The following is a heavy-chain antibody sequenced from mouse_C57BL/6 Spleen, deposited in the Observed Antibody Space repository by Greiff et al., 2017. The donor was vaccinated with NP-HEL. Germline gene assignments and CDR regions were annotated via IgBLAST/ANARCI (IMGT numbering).Heavy chain of an antibody. V-gene: IGHV3-6*01. J-gene: IGHJ2*01. Sequence: EVKLVESGPGLVKPSQSLSLTCSVTGYSITSGYYWNWIRQFPGNKLEWMGYISYDGSNNYNPSLKNRISITRDTSKNQFFLKLNSVTTEDTATYYCARAGIMYGNYDYFDYWGQGTTLTVSS. CDR3: ARAGIMYGNYDYFDY. CDR2: ISYDGSN. D-gene: IGHD2-10*02. CDR1: GYSITSGYY.